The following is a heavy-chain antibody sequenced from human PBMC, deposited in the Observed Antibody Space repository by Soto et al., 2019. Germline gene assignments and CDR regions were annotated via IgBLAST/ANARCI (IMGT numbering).Heavy chain of an antibody. D-gene: IGHD3-3*01. CDR2: INHSGST. CDR1: GGSFSGYY. J-gene: IGHJ4*02. Sequence: PSETLSLTCAVYGGSFSGYYWSWIRQPPGKGLEWIGEINHSGSTNYNPSLKSRVTISVDTSKNQFSLKLSSVTAADTAVYYCARGSRYYDFWSGYYLDYWGQGTLVTVSS. V-gene: IGHV4-34*01. CDR3: ARGSRYYDFWSGYYLDY.